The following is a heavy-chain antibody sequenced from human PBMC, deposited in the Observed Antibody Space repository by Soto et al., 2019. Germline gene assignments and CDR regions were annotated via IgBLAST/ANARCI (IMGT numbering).Heavy chain of an antibody. V-gene: IGHV3-64*01. CDR2: ITNNGRNT. CDR1: GVSFGKYA. CDR3: TRQGSDFWSGYELDY. J-gene: IGHJ4*01. D-gene: IGHD3-3*01. Sequence: GGSLRLSYTAPGVSFGKYAIHWVGQAPGQGLEYVSAITNNGRNTYYANSVKGRFTISRDNSKNTLYLQMGSLRVEDMAIYYCTRQGSDFWSGYELDYWGHGT.